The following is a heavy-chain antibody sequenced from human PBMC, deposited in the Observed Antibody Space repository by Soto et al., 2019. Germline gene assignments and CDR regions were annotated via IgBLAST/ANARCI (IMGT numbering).Heavy chain of an antibody. V-gene: IGHV4-34*01. J-gene: IGHJ5*02. CDR2: INHSGST. CDR3: ARGRIGYCSSTSCYTWFDP. D-gene: IGHD2-2*02. CDR1: GGSFSGYY. Sequence: LSLTCAVYGGSFSGYYWSWIRQPPGKGLEWIGEINHSGSTNYNPSLKSRVTISVDTSKNQFSLKLSSVTAADTAVYYCARGRIGYCSSTSCYTWFDPWGQGTLVTVSS.